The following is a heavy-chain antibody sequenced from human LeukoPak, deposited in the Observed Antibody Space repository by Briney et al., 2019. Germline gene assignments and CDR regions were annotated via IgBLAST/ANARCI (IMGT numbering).Heavy chain of an antibody. V-gene: IGHV1-3*04. CDR3: GRGGSSGVDY. Sequence: GASVKVSSKTSGYIFSHNGISWVRQAPGQGPEWMGWISTGNGDTKYSQKFQGRVTLTRDTSASTVYVELNSLRSEDTAVYYCGRGGSSGVDYWGQGTLVTVSS. CDR1: GYIFSHNG. CDR2: ISTGNGDT. J-gene: IGHJ4*02. D-gene: IGHD2-15*01.